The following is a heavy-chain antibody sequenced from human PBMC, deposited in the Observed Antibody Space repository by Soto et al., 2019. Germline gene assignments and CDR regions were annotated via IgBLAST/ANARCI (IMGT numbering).Heavy chain of an antibody. J-gene: IGHJ6*02. CDR1: GYSFTIYW. D-gene: IGHD6-13*01. V-gene: IGHV5-51*01. Sequence: GESLKISCKGSGYSFTIYWIAWVRQMPGKGLEWMGIIYPGDSNTRYSPSFQGQVTISADKSISTAYLQWSSLKASDTAMYFCARHETGTPAAGLGMAVWGQGTTVTV. CDR3: ARHETGTPAAGLGMAV. CDR2: IYPGDSNT.